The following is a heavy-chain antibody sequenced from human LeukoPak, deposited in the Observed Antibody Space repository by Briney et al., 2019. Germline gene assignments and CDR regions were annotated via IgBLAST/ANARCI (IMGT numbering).Heavy chain of an antibody. CDR2: ISSSGRTF. CDR3: ARDSRGSSWFFDY. J-gene: IGHJ4*02. CDR1: GFTFSSYE. D-gene: IGHD6-13*01. V-gene: IGHV3-48*03. Sequence: GGSLRLSCAASGFTFSSYEMNWVRQAPGKWREWVSYISSSGRTFYYADSVKGRFTISRDNGKNSLYLQMNSLRVEDTAVYYCARDSRGSSWFFDYWGQGALVTVSS.